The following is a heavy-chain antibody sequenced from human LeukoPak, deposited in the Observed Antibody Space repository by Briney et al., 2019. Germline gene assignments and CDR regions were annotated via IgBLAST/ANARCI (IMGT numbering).Heavy chain of an antibody. J-gene: IGHJ4*02. CDR3: ARDWEYCSGGSCYPHYYFDY. CDR1: GFTFSSYG. CDR2: IWYDGSNK. Sequence: GGSLRLSCAASGFTFSSYGMHWVRQAPGKGLEWVAVIWYDGSNKYYADSVKGRFTISRDNSKNTLYLQMDSLRAEDTAVYYCARDWEYCSGGSCYPHYYFDYWGQGTLVTVSS. D-gene: IGHD2-15*01. V-gene: IGHV3-30*19.